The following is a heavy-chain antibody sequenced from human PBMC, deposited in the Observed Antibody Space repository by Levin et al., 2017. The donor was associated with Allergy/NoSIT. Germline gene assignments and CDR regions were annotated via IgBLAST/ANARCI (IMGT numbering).Heavy chain of an antibody. J-gene: IGHJ2*01. CDR3: ARTYYYDSSGYPTRYWYFDL. Sequence: GESLKISCKGSGYSFTSYWIGWVRQMPGKGLEWMGIIYPGDSDTRYSPSFQGQVTISADKSISTAYLQWSSLKASDTAMYYCARTYYYDSSGYPTRYWYFDLWGRGTLVTVSS. CDR2: IYPGDSDT. D-gene: IGHD3-22*01. CDR1: GYSFTSYW. V-gene: IGHV5-51*01.